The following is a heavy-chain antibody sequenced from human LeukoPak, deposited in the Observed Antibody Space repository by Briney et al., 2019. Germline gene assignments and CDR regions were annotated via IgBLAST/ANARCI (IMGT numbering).Heavy chain of an antibody. CDR1: AYTFTGYY. D-gene: IGHD3-10*01. CDR2: INPNSGDT. CDR3: ARGYGSGSYSDQYYFHY. V-gene: IGHV1-2*02. J-gene: IGHJ4*02. Sequence: ASVKVSCKASAYTFTGYYMHWVRQAPGQGLEWMGWINPNSGDTHYAEKFQGRVTMTRDTSISTAYMELSRLRSDDTAVYYYARGYGSGSYSDQYYFHYWGQGTLVTASS.